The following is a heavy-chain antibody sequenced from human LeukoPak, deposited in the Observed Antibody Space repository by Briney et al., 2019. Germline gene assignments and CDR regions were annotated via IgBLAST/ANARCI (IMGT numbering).Heavy chain of an antibody. D-gene: IGHD3-9*01. CDR2: IIPIFGTA. CDR1: GGTFSSYA. CDR3: ARAVWGDPGYYDILTGYDADYYYYYMDV. V-gene: IGHV1-69*05. Sequence: SVKVSCKASGGTFSSYAISWVRQAPGQGLEWMGGIIPIFGTANYAQKFQGRVTITTDESTSTAYMELSSLRSEDTAVYYCARAVWGDPGYYDILTGYDADYYYYYMDVWGKGTTVTVSS. J-gene: IGHJ6*03.